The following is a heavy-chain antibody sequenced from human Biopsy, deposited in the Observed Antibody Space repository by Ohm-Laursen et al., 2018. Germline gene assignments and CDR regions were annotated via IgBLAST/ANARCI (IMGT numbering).Heavy chain of an antibody. J-gene: IGHJ4*02. V-gene: IGHV4-59*01. CDR1: GGPIDSYY. Sequence: SETLSLTCTVSGGPIDSYYWSWIRQPPGKALEWIGYIYFTGRTSYNPSLKSRVTISVDTSKNHFSLKLTSVTAADTAVYYCARESALAGDFDSWGQGTLVTVSS. D-gene: IGHD6-19*01. CDR2: IYFTGRT. CDR3: ARESALAGDFDS.